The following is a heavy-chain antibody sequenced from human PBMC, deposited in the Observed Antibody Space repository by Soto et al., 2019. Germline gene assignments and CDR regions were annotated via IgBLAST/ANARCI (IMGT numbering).Heavy chain of an antibody. CDR3: TRDRSVGATYYFDY. D-gene: IGHD1-26*01. CDR1: GFTFGDYA. Sequence: PGGSLRLSCTASGFTFGDYAMSWFRQAPGKGLEWVGFIRSKAYGGTTEYAASVKGRFTISRDDSKSIAYLQMNSLKTEDTAVYYCTRDRSVGATYYFDYWGQGTLVTVSS. CDR2: IRSKAYGGTT. J-gene: IGHJ4*02. V-gene: IGHV3-49*03.